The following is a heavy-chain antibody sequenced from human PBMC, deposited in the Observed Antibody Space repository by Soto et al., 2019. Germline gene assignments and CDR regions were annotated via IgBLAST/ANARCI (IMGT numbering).Heavy chain of an antibody. J-gene: IGHJ4*02. Sequence: QVQLVQSGAEVKKPGASVKVSCKASGYTFTSYGISWVRQAPGQGLEWMGWISAYNGNTNYAQKLQGRVTMTTDTXPXTXXRELRGLRSDDTAVYYCARGGRMAAAGTPRPSVDSWGQGTLVTVSS. D-gene: IGHD6-13*01. CDR2: ISAYNGNT. CDR1: GYTFTSYG. V-gene: IGHV1-18*01. CDR3: ARGGRMAAAGTPRPSVDS.